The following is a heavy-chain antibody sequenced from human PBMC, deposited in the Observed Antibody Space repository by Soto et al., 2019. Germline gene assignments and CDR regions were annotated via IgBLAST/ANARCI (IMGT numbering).Heavy chain of an antibody. D-gene: IGHD2-8*01. CDR2: IFHDGSV. J-gene: IGHJ4*02. CDR1: GGSISSNNW. V-gene: IGHV4-4*02. Sequence: VQLQESGPGLVNPSGTLSLTCAVSGGSISSNNWWSWVRQPPGMGLEWIGEIFHDGSVNYNPSLTGRVTISVDKSNTQVTLNLNSVSAADTAIYYSARVMDGPTYLPSGLDYWGQGTLVTVSS. CDR3: ARVMDGPTYLPSGLDY.